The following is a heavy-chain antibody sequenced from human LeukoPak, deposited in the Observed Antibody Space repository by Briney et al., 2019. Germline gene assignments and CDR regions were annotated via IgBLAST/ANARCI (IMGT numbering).Heavy chain of an antibody. CDR3: ARVTVTGYYYYYMDV. V-gene: IGHV4-61*02. D-gene: IGHD4-11*01. J-gene: IGHJ6*03. CDR1: GGSISSGSYY. CDR2: IYTSGST. Sequence: PSQTLSLTCTVSGGSISSGSYYWSWIRQPAGKGLEWIGRIYTSGSTNYNPSLKSRVTISVDTSKNQFSLKLSSVTAADTAVYYCARVTVTGYYYYYMDVWGKGTTVTVSS.